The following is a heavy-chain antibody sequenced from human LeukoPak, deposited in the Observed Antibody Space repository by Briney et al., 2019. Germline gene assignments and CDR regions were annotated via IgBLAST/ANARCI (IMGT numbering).Heavy chain of an antibody. CDR2: INHHGHT. V-gene: IGHV3-20*04. D-gene: IGHD4-17*01. CDR1: GFTFNHYA. CDR3: AREYGDYSSYFDL. Sequence: GGSLRLSCAASGFTFNHYAMSWVRQAPGKGLEWVSGINHHGHTFYADSVKGRFTISRDNAKNSLYLGMSSLRPEDSAFYYCAREYGDYSSYFDLWGRGTLVTVSS. J-gene: IGHJ2*01.